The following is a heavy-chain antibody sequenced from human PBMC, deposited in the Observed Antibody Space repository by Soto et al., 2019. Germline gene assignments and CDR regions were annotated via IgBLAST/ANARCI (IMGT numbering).Heavy chain of an antibody. CDR1: GGSISRSNW. J-gene: IGHJ4*02. CDR3: ARSITFDWLFFDN. D-gene: IGHD3-9*01. CDR2: IYHSGST. V-gene: IGHV4-4*02. Sequence: SETLSLTCAVSGGSISRSNWWSWVRQPPGKGLEWIGEIYHSGSTNYNPSLKSRVTISVDRSKNQFSLKLSSLTAADTAVYYCARSITFDWLFFDNWGQGSLVTVSS.